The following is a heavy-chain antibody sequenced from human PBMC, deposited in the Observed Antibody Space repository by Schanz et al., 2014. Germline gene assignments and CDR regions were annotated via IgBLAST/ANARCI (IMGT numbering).Heavy chain of an antibody. Sequence: QILLVQPGPEVKKPGASVKVSCKASGYTFTSHGISWVRQAPGQGLEWMGWITAYNGDTNYALKLQGRVTMTTDTSTGTAYMELSSLRSEDTAVYYCARDGVDAAAGGNYWGQGTLITVSS. CDR2: ITAYNGDT. D-gene: IGHD6-13*01. CDR1: GYTFTSHG. J-gene: IGHJ4*02. V-gene: IGHV1-18*01. CDR3: ARDGVDAAAGGNY.